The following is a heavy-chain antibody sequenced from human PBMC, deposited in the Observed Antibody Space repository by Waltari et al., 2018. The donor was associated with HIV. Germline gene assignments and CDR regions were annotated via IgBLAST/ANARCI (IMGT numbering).Heavy chain of an antibody. Sequence: EVILVESGGGLAQPGGSLRLSCAASGFPFSDTWMSWVRQAPGKGLEWVANIKDDGTEAYYLDSVKGRFTISRDNAKDSLSLQMNSLRAEDTAVYYCARGTPLYGLDVWGQGTTVTASS. CDR3: ARGTPLYGLDV. CDR1: GFPFSDTW. CDR2: IKDDGTEA. V-gene: IGHV3-7*01. J-gene: IGHJ6*02. D-gene: IGHD2-15*01.